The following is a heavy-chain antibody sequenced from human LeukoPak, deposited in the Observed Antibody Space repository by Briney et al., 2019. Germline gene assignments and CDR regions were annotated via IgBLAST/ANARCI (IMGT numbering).Heavy chain of an antibody. D-gene: IGHD2-2*02. CDR1: GFTVSSNY. CDR2: IYSGGST. CDR3: ARDPGGPHTVKWDAFDI. Sequence: PGGSLRLSCAASGFTVSSNYMSWVRQAPGKGLEWVSVIYSGGSTYYADSVKGRFTIPIDNSKNTLYLQMNSLSAEDTAVYYCARDPGGPHTVKWDAFDIWGQGTMVTVSS. V-gene: IGHV3-53*01. J-gene: IGHJ3*02.